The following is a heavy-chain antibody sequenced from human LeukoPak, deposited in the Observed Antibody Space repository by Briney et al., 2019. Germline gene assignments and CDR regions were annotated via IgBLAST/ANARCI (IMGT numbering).Heavy chain of an antibody. CDR3: ARGTGYERNYYYMDV. Sequence: GSSVKVSCKASGGTFSSYAISWVRQAPGQGLEWMGGIIPIFGTANYAQKFQGRVTITTDESTSTAYMELSSLRSEDTAVYYCARGTGYERNYYYMDVWGKGTTVTVSS. CDR1: GGTFSSYA. J-gene: IGHJ6*03. D-gene: IGHD1-14*01. V-gene: IGHV1-69*05. CDR2: IIPIFGTA.